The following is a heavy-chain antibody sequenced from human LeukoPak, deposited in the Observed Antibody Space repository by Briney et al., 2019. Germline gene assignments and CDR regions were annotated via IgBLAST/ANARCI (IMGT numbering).Heavy chain of an antibody. Sequence: ASVKVSCKASGYTFTGYYMHWVRQAPGQGLEWMGRINSNSGGTNYAQKFQGRVTMTRDTSIRTAYMELSRLTSDDTAVYYYAISVEMAAMPSYDYWGQGTLVTVSS. CDR2: INSNSGGT. CDR3: AISVEMAAMPSYDY. J-gene: IGHJ4*02. D-gene: IGHD5-24*01. V-gene: IGHV1-2*02. CDR1: GYTFTGYY.